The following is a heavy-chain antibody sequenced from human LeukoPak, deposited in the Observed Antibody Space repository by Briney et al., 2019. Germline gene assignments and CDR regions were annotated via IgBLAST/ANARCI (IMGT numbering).Heavy chain of an antibody. V-gene: IGHV4-34*01. Sequence: SETLSLTCAVYGGPFSGYYWSWIRQPPGKGLEWIGEINHSGSTNYNPSLKSRVTISVDTSKNQFSLKLSSVTAADTAVYYCARVFLGYCSSTSCYNRWYFDYWGQGTLVTVSS. J-gene: IGHJ4*02. CDR2: INHSGST. CDR3: ARVFLGYCSSTSCYNRWYFDY. D-gene: IGHD2-2*02. CDR1: GGPFSGYY.